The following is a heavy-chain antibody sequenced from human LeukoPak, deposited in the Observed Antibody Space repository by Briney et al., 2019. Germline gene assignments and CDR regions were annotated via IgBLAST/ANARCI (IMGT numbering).Heavy chain of an antibody. D-gene: IGHD1-26*01. J-gene: IGHJ3*02. V-gene: IGHV4-39*01. CDR3: ARHRAGATSYDAFDI. Sequence: SETLSLTCTVSGGSISSSSYYWGWIRQPPGKGLEWIGSIYYSGSTYYNPSLKSRVTISVDTSKNQFSLKLSSVTAADTAVYYCARHRAGATSYDAFDIWGQGTMVTVSS. CDR1: GGSISSSSYY. CDR2: IYYSGST.